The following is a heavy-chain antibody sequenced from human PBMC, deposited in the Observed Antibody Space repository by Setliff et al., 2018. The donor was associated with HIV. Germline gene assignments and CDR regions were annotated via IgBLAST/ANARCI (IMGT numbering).Heavy chain of an antibody. V-gene: IGHV1-18*01. D-gene: IGHD1-26*01. CDR2: INTYTGNP. CDR3: ATGGGQSFDY. J-gene: IGHJ4*02. CDR1: GYTFTSYG. Sequence: GASVKVSCKASGYTFTSYGMNWVRQAPGQGLEWMGWINTYTGNPTYAQKFRDRLTVTTDTSTSTAYMELRSLSPDDTAVYYCATGGGQSFDYWGQGTLVTVSS.